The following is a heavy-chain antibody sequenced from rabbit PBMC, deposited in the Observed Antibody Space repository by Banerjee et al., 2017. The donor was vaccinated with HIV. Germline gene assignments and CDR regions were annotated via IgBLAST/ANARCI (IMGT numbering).Heavy chain of an antibody. CDR2: INVATGKP. Sequence: QEQLVESGGGLVRPEGSLKLSCTASGFSFGDRDVMCWVRQAPGKGLEWIACINVATGKPVYATWAKGRFTISRTSSTTVTLRMTSLTAADTATYFCARDTGSSFSSYGMDLWGPGTLVTVS. V-gene: IGHV1S45*01. CDR3: ARDTGSSFSSYGMDL. CDR1: GFSFGDRDV. D-gene: IGHD8-1*01. J-gene: IGHJ6*01.